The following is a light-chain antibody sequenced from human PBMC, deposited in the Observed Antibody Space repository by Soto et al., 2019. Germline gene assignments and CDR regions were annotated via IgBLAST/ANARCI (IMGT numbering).Light chain of an antibody. V-gene: IGKV3-20*01. J-gene: IGKJ3*01. CDR1: QSVSSSY. Sequence: EIVLTQSPGTLSLSPGERATLSCRASQSVSSSYLAWYQQKPGQAPRLLIYGVSSRATGIPDRFSGSGSGTDFTLTISRLEPEDFAVYYCQQYGSLGAFGPGTKVDIK. CDR3: QQYGSLGA. CDR2: GVS.